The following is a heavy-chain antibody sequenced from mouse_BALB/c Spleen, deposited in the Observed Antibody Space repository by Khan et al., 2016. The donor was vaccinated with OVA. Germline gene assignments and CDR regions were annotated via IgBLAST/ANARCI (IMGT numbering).Heavy chain of an antibody. D-gene: IGHD2-10*01. CDR2: IWSDGST. Sequence: VQLQESGPGLVAPSQSLSITCTISGFSLTNYGVHWVRQPPGKGLEWLVVIWSDGSTTYNSALKSRLSISKDNSKSQVFLKMNSLQTDDTAMYYCARQPYYYYYIMDYRGQGTSVPVPS. J-gene: IGHJ4*01. CDR3: ARQPYYYYYIMDY. CDR1: GFSLTNYG. V-gene: IGHV2-6-1*01.